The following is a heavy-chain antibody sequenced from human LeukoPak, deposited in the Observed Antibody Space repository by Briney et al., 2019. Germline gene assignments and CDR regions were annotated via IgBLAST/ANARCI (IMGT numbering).Heavy chain of an antibody. J-gene: IGHJ5*02. Sequence: SETLSLTCSVSGGSMSTHYWSWIRQPPGKGLEWIGYIGFVGRTSYNPSLKSRVTISADTSKNQFSLKMRSVTAADAAIYYCAGYTDCTTSSCFTDWFDPWGPGTLVTVSS. CDR2: IGFVGRT. V-gene: IGHV4-59*11. D-gene: IGHD6-13*01. CDR1: GGSMSTHY. CDR3: AGYTDCTTSSCFTDWFDP.